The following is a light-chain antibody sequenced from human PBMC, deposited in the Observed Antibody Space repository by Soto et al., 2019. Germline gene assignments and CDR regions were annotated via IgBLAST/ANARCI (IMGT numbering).Light chain of an antibody. CDR1: QSVSSH. J-gene: IGKJ5*01. CDR2: DAV. V-gene: IGKV3-11*01. CDR3: QQRSNWPASVT. Sequence: EMVLTQSPATLSLSPGERATLSCRASQSVSSHLAWYRQKPGQAPRLLIYDAVNRATGIPARFSGSGSGTDFTLSISSLESEDFAVYYCQQRSNWPASVTVGQGPRLEIK.